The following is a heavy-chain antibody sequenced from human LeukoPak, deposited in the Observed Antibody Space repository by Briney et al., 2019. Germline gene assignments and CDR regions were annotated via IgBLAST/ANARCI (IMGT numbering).Heavy chain of an antibody. CDR2: ITSDGRNK. Sequence: GGSLRLSCAASGFTFSTYAMYWVRQAPGKGLEWVALITSDGRNKYYADSVKGRFTISRDNAKNSLYLQMNSLRAEDTAVYYCARDSCSGGSCYSDPNAFDIWGQGTMVTVSS. CDR3: ARDSCSGGSCYSDPNAFDI. J-gene: IGHJ3*02. CDR1: GFTFSTYA. D-gene: IGHD2-15*01. V-gene: IGHV3-30*04.